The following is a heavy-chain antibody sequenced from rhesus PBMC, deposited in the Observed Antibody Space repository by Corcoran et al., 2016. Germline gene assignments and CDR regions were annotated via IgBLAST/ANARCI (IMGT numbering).Heavy chain of an antibody. Sequence: QVQLQESGPGLVKPSETLSLTCAVSGGSISSSYYYWSWIRQAPGEGREGIGYISYSGSTSHNPSLKSRVTLSRDTSKNQFSLKLGSVTAGDTAVYYCARQEQLVASDFDYWGQGVLVTVSS. CDR1: GGSISSSYYY. D-gene: IGHD6-13*01. CDR3: ARQEQLVASDFDY. V-gene: IGHV4-122*02. J-gene: IGHJ4*01. CDR2: ISYSGST.